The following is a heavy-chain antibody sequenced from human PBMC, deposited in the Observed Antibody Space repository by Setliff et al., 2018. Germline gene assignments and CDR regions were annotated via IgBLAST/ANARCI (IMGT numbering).Heavy chain of an antibody. CDR2: VYYSGTA. CDR3: ARGGTFRYFDY. D-gene: IGHD5-12*01. V-gene: IGHV4-61*01. CDR1: GDSISSRRSY. J-gene: IGHJ4*02. Sequence: SETLSLTCTVSGDSISSRRSYWGWFRQPPGKGLEWIGYVYYSGTAYYNPSLKSRVTVIVDTSKNQFSLRLSSVTAADTAVYYCARGGTFRYFDYWGQGTPVTVSS.